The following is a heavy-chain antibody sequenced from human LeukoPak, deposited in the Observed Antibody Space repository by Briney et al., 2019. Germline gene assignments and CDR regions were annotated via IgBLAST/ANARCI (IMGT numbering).Heavy chain of an antibody. CDR2: IYYSGST. Sequence: SETLSLTCSVSGGSISSYYWSWIRQPPGKGLEWIGYIYYSGSTNYNPSLKSRVTISVDTSMHQLSLKLSSVTAADTAVYYCARDSRMVRGVKAFDIWGQGTMVTVSS. CDR1: GGSISSYY. V-gene: IGHV4-59*01. CDR3: ARDSRMVRGVKAFDI. J-gene: IGHJ3*02. D-gene: IGHD3-10*01.